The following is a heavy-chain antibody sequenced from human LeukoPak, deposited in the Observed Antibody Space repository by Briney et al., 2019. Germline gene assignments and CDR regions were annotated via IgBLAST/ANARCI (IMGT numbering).Heavy chain of an antibody. D-gene: IGHD6-19*01. CDR3: ARGGSGWYDWFDP. J-gene: IGHJ5*02. CDR1: VYTFTIYD. CDR2: MNPNSGNT. Sequence: AAVNVSCKASVYTFTIYDINWVRQATGQGRGWMGWMNPNSGNTGYAQKFQGRVTMTRNTSISTAYMELSSLRSEDTAVYYCARGGSGWYDWFDPWGQGTLVTVSS. V-gene: IGHV1-8*01.